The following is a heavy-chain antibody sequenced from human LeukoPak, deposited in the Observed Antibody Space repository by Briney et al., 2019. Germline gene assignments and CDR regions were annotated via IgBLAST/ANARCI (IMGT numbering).Heavy chain of an antibody. J-gene: IGHJ4*02. CDR3: ARDTYYYGSGSYGLDY. D-gene: IGHD3-10*01. V-gene: IGHV4-61*02. Sequence: MTSETLSLTCTVSGGSISSGSYYWSWIRQPAGKGLEWIGRIYTSGSTNYNPSLKSRVTMSVDTSKNQFSLKLSSVTAADTAVYYCARDTYYYGSGSYGLDYWGQGTLVTVSS. CDR2: IYTSGST. CDR1: GGSISSGSYY.